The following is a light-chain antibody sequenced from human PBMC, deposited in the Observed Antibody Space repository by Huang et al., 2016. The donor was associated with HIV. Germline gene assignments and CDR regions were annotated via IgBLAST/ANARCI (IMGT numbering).Light chain of an antibody. J-gene: IGKJ4*01. CDR1: QSISSSS. CDR2: GAS. V-gene: IGKV3-20*01. CDR3: QNCGNSSCT. Sequence: EIVLTQSPGTLSLSPGEGATLSGRASQSISSSSLAWHQQKPGQAPRLLIYGASSRATGIPDFTLTISRLEPEDFAVYYCQNCGNSSCTFGGGTKVEIK.